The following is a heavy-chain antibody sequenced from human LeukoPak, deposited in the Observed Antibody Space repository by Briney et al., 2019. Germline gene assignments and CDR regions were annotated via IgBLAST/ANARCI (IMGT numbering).Heavy chain of an antibody. V-gene: IGHV4-59*01. D-gene: IGHD1-7*01. CDR2: IYYSGST. J-gene: IGHJ5*02. Sequence: PSETLSLTCTVSGGSISSYYWSWIRQPPGKGLEWIGYIYYSGSTNYNPSLKSRVTISVDTSKNQFSLKLSSVTAADTAVYYCARVGNWNLENWFDPWGQGTLVTVSS. CDR3: ARVGNWNLENWFDP. CDR1: GGSISSYY.